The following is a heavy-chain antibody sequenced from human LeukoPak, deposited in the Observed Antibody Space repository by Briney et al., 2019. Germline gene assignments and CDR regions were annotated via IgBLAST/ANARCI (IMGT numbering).Heavy chain of an antibody. CDR2: ISGSGGST. V-gene: IGHV3-23*01. D-gene: IGHD2-2*01. J-gene: IGHJ4*02. CDR3: ANLKGPHCGSTSCSEG. Sequence: GGSLRLSCAASGFTFSSYAMSWVRQAPGKGLEWVSAISGSGGSTYYADSVKGRFTISRDNSKNTLYLQMNSLRAEDTAVYYCANLKGPHCGSTSCSEGWGQGTLVTVSS. CDR1: GFTFSSYA.